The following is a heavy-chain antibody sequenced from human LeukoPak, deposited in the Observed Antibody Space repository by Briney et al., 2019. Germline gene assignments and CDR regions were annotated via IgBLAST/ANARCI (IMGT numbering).Heavy chain of an antibody. V-gene: IGHV4-34*01. J-gene: IGHJ4*02. Sequence: SETLSLTCAVYGGSFSGYYWSWIRQPPGKGLEWIGEINHSGSTNYNPSLKSRVTISVDTSKNQFSLKLSSVTAAGTAVYYCARLGTYYDILTGYLFDYWGQGTLVTVSS. CDR3: ARLGTYYDILTGYLFDY. CDR1: GGSFSGYY. CDR2: INHSGST. D-gene: IGHD3-9*01.